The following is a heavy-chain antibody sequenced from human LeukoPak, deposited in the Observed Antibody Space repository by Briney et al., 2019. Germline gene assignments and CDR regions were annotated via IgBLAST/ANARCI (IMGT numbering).Heavy chain of an antibody. CDR1: GYTFTGYY. CDR2: INPNSGGT. J-gene: IGHJ4*02. V-gene: IGHV1-2*06. CDR3: ARSKYYYDSSGYYLSY. Sequence: ASVKVSCKVSGYTFTGYYMHWVRQAPGQGLEWMGRINPNSGGTNYAQKFQGRVTMTRDTSISTAYMELSRLRSDDTAVYYCARSKYYYDSSGYYLSYWGQGTLVTVSS. D-gene: IGHD3-22*01.